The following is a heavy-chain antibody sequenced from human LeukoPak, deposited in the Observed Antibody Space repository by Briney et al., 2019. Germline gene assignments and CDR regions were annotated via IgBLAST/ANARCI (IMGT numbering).Heavy chain of an antibody. J-gene: IGHJ4*02. V-gene: IGHV3-23*01. D-gene: IGHD3-10*01. Sequence: GGSLRLSCAASEFSVGSNYMTWVRQAPGKGLEWVSVISADSATTFYADSVKGRFTISRDNAKNTVFLQMSSLRAEDTALYYCARKSASGNYPLDYWGQGTLVTVSS. CDR1: EFSVGSNY. CDR2: ISADSATT. CDR3: ARKSASGNYPLDY.